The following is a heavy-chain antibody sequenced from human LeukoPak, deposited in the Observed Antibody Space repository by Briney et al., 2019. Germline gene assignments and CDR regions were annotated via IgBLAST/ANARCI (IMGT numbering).Heavy chain of an antibody. V-gene: IGHV1-69*06. D-gene: IGHD2-21*02. Sequence: SVKVSCKASGGTFSSYAISWVRQAPGQGLEWMGGIIPIFGTANYAQKFQGRVTMTEDTSTDTAYMELSSLRSEDTAVYYCATDDCGGDCYSPRPHAFDIWGQGTMVTISS. J-gene: IGHJ3*02. CDR2: IIPIFGTA. CDR1: GGTFSSYA. CDR3: ATDDCGGDCYSPRPHAFDI.